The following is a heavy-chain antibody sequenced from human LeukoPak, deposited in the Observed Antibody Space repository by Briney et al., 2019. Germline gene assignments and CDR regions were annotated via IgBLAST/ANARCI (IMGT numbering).Heavy chain of an antibody. CDR3: AKWGDYDVLTGYYVSDY. Sequence: GGSLRLSCAASGFTFSNYAMSWVRQALGKGLEWVSAITGSGGNTYYADSVKGRFTISRDNSKNMVFLQMNSLRAEDTAVYYCAKWGDYDVLTGYYVSDYWGQGTLVTVSS. J-gene: IGHJ4*02. CDR2: ITGSGGNT. CDR1: GFTFSNYA. V-gene: IGHV3-23*01. D-gene: IGHD3-9*01.